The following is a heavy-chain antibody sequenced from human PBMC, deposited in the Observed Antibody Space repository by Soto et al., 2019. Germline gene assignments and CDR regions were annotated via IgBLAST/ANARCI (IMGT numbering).Heavy chain of an antibody. CDR1: GGSFSGYY. D-gene: IGHD3-10*01. CDR3: ARLTRSYGSGSIENDY. Sequence: QVQLQQWGAGLLKPSETLSLTCAVYGGSFSGYYWSWIRQPPGKGLEWIGEINHSGSTNYNPSLKSRVTISXXTXKXXFSLKLSSVTAADTAVYYCARLTRSYGSGSIENDYWGQGTLVTVSS. V-gene: IGHV4-34*01. J-gene: IGHJ4*02. CDR2: INHSGST.